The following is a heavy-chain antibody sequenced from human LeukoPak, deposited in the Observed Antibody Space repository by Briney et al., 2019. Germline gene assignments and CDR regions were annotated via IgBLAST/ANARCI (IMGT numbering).Heavy chain of an antibody. J-gene: IGHJ3*02. D-gene: IGHD5-24*01. V-gene: IGHV1-2*02. CDR2: INPNSSDT. Sequence: GASVKVSCKASGYTFTGYYMHWVRQAPGQGLEWMGWINPNSSDTNYAQKFQGRVTMTRDTSISTAYMELRSLRSDDTAVYYCARVDGYPDPFDIWGQGTMVTVSS. CDR3: ARVDGYPDPFDI. CDR1: GYTFTGYY.